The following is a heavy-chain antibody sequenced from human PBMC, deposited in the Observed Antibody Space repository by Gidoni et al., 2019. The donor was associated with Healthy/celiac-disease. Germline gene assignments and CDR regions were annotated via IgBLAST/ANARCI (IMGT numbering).Heavy chain of an antibody. V-gene: IGHV3-13*04. CDR3: ARGSHIAAAGIDAFDI. J-gene: IGHJ3*02. CDR2: IGTAGDT. Sequence: EVQLVESGGGLVQPGGSLRLSCAASGFTFSSYDMHWVRQATGQGLEWVSAIGTAGDTYYPGSVKGRFTISRENAKNSLYLQMNSLRAGDTAVYYCARGSHIAAAGIDAFDIWGQGTMVTVSS. D-gene: IGHD6-13*01. CDR1: GFTFSSYD.